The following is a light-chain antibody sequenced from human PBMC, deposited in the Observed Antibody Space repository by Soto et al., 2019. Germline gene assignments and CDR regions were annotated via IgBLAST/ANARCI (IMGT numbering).Light chain of an antibody. CDR3: QQYKNGPRT. CDR2: YAS. Sequence: IVLTNSPAGLSVSPGESVTLSCRASQCLXSSLFWYEQKPGQTPKVLXVYASTSATGGPARLSGGGSGTEFTLTISSLQSEDFAVYYCQQYKNGPRTFGQGTKVDIK. V-gene: IGKV3-15*01. CDR1: QCLXSS. J-gene: IGKJ1*01.